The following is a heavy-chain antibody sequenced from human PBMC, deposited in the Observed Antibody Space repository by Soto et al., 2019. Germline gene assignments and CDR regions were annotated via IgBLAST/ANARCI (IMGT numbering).Heavy chain of an antibody. CDR2: IYHSGST. D-gene: IGHD2-2*01. CDR1: GGSISSSNW. V-gene: IGHV4-4*02. J-gene: IGHJ6*02. Sequence: PSEPLSLTCAVSGGSISSSNWWSWVRQPPGKGLEWIGEIYHSGSTNYNPSLKSRVTISVDKSKNQFSLKLSSVTAADTAVYYCARRDQLLYYYYGMDGWGQGTTVTVSS. CDR3: ARRDQLLYYYYGMDG.